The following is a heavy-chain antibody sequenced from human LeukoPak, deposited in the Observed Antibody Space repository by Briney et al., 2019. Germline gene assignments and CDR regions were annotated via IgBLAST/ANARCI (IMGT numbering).Heavy chain of an antibody. CDR2: IWYDGSNK. Sequence: GSLRLSCAASGFTFSSYGMHWVRQAPGKGLEWVAVIWYDGSNKYYADSVKGRFTISRDNSRNTLYLQMNSLRAEDTAVYYCARDPGDGYNFGTRDYYFDYWGQGTLVTVSS. CDR1: GFTFSSYG. CDR3: ARDPGDGYNFGTRDYYFDY. D-gene: IGHD5-24*01. J-gene: IGHJ4*02. V-gene: IGHV3-33*01.